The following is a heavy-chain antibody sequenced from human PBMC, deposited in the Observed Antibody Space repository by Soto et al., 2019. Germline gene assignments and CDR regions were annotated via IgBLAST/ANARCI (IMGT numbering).Heavy chain of an antibody. V-gene: IGHV3-15*07. CDR1: GFTLSDAW. Sequence: EVQLVQSGGALVEPGGSLRLSWAASGFTLSDAWMNWVRLAPGKGLEWVGRIKSTTDGGTTNYAAPVNDRFIISRDESKNTLYLEINSLKSHDIDVYYFTTDKTGYTPRAPEYWGQGTLVTVSS. D-gene: IGHD5-12*01. J-gene: IGHJ4*02. CDR2: IKSTTDGGTT. CDR3: TTDKTGYTPRAPEY.